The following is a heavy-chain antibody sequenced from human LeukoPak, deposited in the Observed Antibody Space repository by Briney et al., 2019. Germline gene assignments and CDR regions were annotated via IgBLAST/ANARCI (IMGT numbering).Heavy chain of an antibody. CDR2: ISAYNGNT. J-gene: IGHJ5*02. D-gene: IGHD2-15*01. CDR1: GYTFTSYG. V-gene: IGHV1-18*01. Sequence: ASVKVSCKASGYTFTSYGISWVRQAPGQGLEWMGWISAYNGNTNHAQKLQGRVTMTTDTSTSTAYMELRSLRSDDTAVYYCARDGPPYCSGGSCYYVAWGQGTLVTVSS. CDR3: ARDGPPYCSGGSCYYVA.